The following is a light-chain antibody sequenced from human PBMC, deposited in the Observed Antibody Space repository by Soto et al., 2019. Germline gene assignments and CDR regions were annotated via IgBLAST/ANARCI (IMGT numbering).Light chain of an antibody. V-gene: IGKV3-15*01. Sequence: EIVMTQSPATLSVSPGERATLSCRASQSVSSNLAWYQQKPGQAPWLLMYGISTRATGIPARFSGSGSGTEFTLTISSLQSEDFAIYYCQQHNNWPLTFGGGTKVEIK. J-gene: IGKJ4*01. CDR1: QSVSSN. CDR2: GIS. CDR3: QQHNNWPLT.